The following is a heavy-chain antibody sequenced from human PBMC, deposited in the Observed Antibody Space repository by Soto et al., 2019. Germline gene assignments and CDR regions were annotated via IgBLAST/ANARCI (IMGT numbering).Heavy chain of an antibody. CDR3: AHYSSDWYGFDY. CDR1: GFSLSTRGVG. J-gene: IGHJ4*02. V-gene: IGHV2-5*02. D-gene: IGHD6-19*01. Sequence: QITLKESGPTLVKPTQTLTLTCTFSGFSLSTRGVGVGWIRQPPGKALECLALIYWDDDKRYSPSLKSRLTIAKDTSKIQVVLTTTTRDTEDTPKYFCAHYSSDWYGFDYWGQGALDTVSS. CDR2: IYWDDDK.